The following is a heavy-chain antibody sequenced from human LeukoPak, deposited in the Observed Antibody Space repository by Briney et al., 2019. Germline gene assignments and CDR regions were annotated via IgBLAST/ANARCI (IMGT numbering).Heavy chain of an antibody. D-gene: IGHD4-11*01. CDR3: AIYRH. V-gene: IGHV3-9*01. Sequence: PGGSLRLSCVASGFTLSDYAMFWVRQPPGKGLEWVSAITSDSVDMAYAAPVKGRFTISRDNAKKTLYLQMDSLRIEDTALYYCAIYRHWGQGTLVTVSS. J-gene: IGHJ4*02. CDR2: ITSDSVDM. CDR1: GFTLSDYA.